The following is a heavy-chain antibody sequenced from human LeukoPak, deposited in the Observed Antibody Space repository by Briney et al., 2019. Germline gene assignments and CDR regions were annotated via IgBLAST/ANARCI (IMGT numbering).Heavy chain of an antibody. CDR3: AKARGLPPYYYYMDV. CDR1: GFTFDDYA. CDR2: ISWDGGST. Sequence: GGSLRLSCAASGFTFDDYAMHWVRQSPGKGLEWVSLISWDGGSTYYADSVKGRVTISRENSKTSLYLQMNSLRAEDTALYYCAKARGLPPYYYYMDVWGKGTTVTVSS. J-gene: IGHJ6*03. V-gene: IGHV3-43D*04.